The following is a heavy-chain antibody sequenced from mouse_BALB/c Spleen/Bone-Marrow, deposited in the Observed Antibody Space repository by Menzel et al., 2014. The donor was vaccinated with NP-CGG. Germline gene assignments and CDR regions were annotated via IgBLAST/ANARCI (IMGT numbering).Heavy chain of an antibody. D-gene: IGHD4-1*01. Sequence: EVQLVESGGGLVKPGGSLKLSCAASGFAFSSYDMSWVRQTPEKRLEWVATISSGGSYTYYPDSVKGRFTISRDNARNTLYLQMSSLRSEDTALYYCARPLTGAYFDYWDQGTTLTVSS. CDR2: ISSGGSYT. J-gene: IGHJ2*01. CDR1: GFAFSSYD. CDR3: ARPLTGAYFDY. V-gene: IGHV5-9*02.